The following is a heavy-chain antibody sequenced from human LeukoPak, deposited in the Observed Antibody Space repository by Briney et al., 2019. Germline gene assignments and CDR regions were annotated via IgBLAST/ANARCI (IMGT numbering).Heavy chain of an antibody. CDR3: ARDSRGAFDY. J-gene: IGHJ4*02. D-gene: IGHD3-10*01. CDR2: IKQDGSEK. Sequence: TGGSLRLSCAASGFTFSTYWMYWVRQAPGKGLEWVANIKQDGSEKYYVDSVKGRFTISRDNAKNSLYLQMDSLRAEDTAVYYCARDSRGAFDYWGQGTLVTVSS. CDR1: GFTFSTYW. V-gene: IGHV3-7*01.